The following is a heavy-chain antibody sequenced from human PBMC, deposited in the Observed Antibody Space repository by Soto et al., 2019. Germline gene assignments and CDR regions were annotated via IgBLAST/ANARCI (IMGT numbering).Heavy chain of an antibody. J-gene: IGHJ4*02. V-gene: IGHV4-30-4*01. CDR3: ARAGYYDSSGPLG. Sequence: SETLSLTCTVSGGSIISGDYYWIWIRQPPGKGLEWIGYIYYSGSTYYNPSLKSRVTISVDTSKNQFSLKLSSVTAADTAVYYCARAGYYDSSGPLGWGQGTLVTVSS. D-gene: IGHD3-22*01. CDR1: GGSIISGDYY. CDR2: IYYSGST.